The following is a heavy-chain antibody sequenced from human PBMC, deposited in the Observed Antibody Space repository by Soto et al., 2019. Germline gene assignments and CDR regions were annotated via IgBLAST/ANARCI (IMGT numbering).Heavy chain of an antibody. D-gene: IGHD6-19*01. CDR3: ARDSGWYVDY. Sequence: QVQLQESGPGLVKPSETLSLTCTVSGGSISSYYWSWIRQPPGKGLEWIGYIYYSGSTNYNPSLKSRVTISVDTSKNQFSLKLSSVTAADTAVYYCARDSGWYVDYWGQGTLVTVSS. CDR1: GGSISSYY. V-gene: IGHV4-59*12. J-gene: IGHJ4*02. CDR2: IYYSGST.